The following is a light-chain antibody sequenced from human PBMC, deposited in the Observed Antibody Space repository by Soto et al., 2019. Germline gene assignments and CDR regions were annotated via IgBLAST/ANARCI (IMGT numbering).Light chain of an antibody. Sequence: DIQMTQSPSSMSASVGDRVTITCRASQDIGSQLGWYQQKPGKAPKLLIHSASTLQRGVPFRFSGSGSGTEFTLTISSLQSEDFATSYCQQVKTFPRTFGQVTKVEIE. CDR2: SAS. V-gene: IGKV1-12*01. CDR3: QQVKTFPRT. CDR1: QDIGSQ. J-gene: IGKJ1*01.